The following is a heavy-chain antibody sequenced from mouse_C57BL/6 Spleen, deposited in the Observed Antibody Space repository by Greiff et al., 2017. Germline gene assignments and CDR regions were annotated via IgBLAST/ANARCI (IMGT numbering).Heavy chain of an antibody. J-gene: IGHJ3*01. Sequence: QVQLQQPGAELVMPGASVKLSCKASGYTFTSYWMHWVKQRPGQGLEWIGEIDPSGSYTNYNQKFKGKSTLTVDKSSSTAYMQLSSLTSEDSAVXASARGRDSSGWFAYWGQGTLVTVSA. V-gene: IGHV1-69*01. CDR3: ARGRDSSGWFAY. CDR2: IDPSGSYT. CDR1: GYTFTSYW. D-gene: IGHD3-2*02.